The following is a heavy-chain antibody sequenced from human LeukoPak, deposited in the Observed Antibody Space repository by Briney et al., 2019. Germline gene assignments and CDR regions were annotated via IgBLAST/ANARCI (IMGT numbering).Heavy chain of an antibody. CDR2: ISSSSNYI. Sequence: GGSLRLSCAASGFTFNTYTMNRVRQAPGKELEWVSSISSSSNYIYYADSVKGRFTISRDNAKNTLYLQMNSLRAEDTAVYYCAKDQLTYYFDSSGYYPLAYWGQGTLVTVSS. D-gene: IGHD3-22*01. V-gene: IGHV3-21*01. CDR1: GFTFNTYT. CDR3: AKDQLTYYFDSSGYYPLAY. J-gene: IGHJ4*02.